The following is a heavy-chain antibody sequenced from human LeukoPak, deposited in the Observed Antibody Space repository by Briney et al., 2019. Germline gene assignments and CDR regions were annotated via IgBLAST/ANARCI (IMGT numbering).Heavy chain of an antibody. V-gene: IGHV3-64D*06. D-gene: IGHD6-13*01. Sequence: GGSLRLSCSASGFTFSGYAMHWVRQAPGKGLEYVSSIGSNGGSTYYADSVKGRFTISRDNSKNTLYLQMNSLRAEDTAVYYCVKPPYSGSWWSFDYWGQGTLVTVSS. J-gene: IGHJ4*02. CDR3: VKPPYSGSWWSFDY. CDR1: GFTFSGYA. CDR2: IGSNGGST.